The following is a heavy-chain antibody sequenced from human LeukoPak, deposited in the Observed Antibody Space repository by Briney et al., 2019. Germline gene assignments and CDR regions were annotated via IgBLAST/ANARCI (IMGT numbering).Heavy chain of an antibody. Sequence: GGSLRLSCAASEFTFSSYNIIWVRQAPGKGLEWVSWITGSGGAVKYTDSVKGRFTISRDNAKKSVYLQMNSLRVEDTAVYYCARNGGGLDYWGQGTLVTVSS. CDR2: ITGSGGAV. CDR1: EFTFSSYN. V-gene: IGHV3-48*03. D-gene: IGHD3-16*01. J-gene: IGHJ4*02. CDR3: ARNGGGLDY.